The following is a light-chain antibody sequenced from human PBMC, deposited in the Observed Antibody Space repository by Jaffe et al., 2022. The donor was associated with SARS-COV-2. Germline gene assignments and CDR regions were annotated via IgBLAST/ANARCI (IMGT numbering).Light chain of an antibody. CDR2: AAS. CDR3: QQSSSPPWT. CDR1: QSIGNY. Sequence: DIQMTQSPSSLSASVGDRVTITCRASQSIGNYLNWYLQKPEQAPKLLIYAASGLQSGVPSRFSGSGSGTYFTLTISSLQPEDFATYYCQQSSSPPWTFGQGTRLEI. V-gene: IGKV1-39*01. J-gene: IGKJ5*01.